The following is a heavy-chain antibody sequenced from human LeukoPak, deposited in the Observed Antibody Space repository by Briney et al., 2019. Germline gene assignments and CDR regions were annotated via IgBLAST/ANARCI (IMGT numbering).Heavy chain of an antibody. CDR1: GFRFADEY. CDR2: IWNTGSYT. D-gene: IGHD2-15*01. CDR3: ARVRACSGGSCWYYFDY. V-gene: IGHV3-11*05. Sequence: GSLKLFCSVPGFRFADEYMSWVRQGPGQGVEWGLFIWNTGSYTNYADSVEGRFTISRDNSRNTLYVQMNSLRAEDTAVYYCARVRACSGGSCWYYFDYWGQGTLVTVSS. J-gene: IGHJ4*02.